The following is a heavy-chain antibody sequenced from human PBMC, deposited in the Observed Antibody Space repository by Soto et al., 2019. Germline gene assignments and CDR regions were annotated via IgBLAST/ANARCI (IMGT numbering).Heavy chain of an antibody. V-gene: IGHV3-9*01. D-gene: IGHD3-16*01. CDR2: ISWNSGSI. J-gene: IGHJ6*03. CDR3: AKDHGGGTYFFYTYMDV. Sequence: EVQLVESGGGLIQPGRSLRLSCAASGFTFVDYAMHWVRQPPGKGLEWVSTISWNSGSISYADSVRGRFTISRDNAKNALYLQMNSLRVEDTALYYCAKDHGGGTYFFYTYMDVWGKGNTVTVS. CDR1: GFTFVDYA.